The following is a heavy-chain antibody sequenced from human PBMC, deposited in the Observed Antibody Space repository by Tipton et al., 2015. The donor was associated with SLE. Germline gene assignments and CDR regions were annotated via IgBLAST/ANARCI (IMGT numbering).Heavy chain of an antibody. CDR2: INHSGST. Sequence: LRLSCAASGFPFSAYSMHWVRQAPGKGLERIGEINHSGSTNYNPSLKSRVTISVDTSKNQFSLKLSSVTAADTAVYYCARDLYDFWSGNTPSGAMDVWGKGTTVTVSS. D-gene: IGHD3-3*01. CDR3: ARDLYDFWSGNTPSGAMDV. J-gene: IGHJ6*03. CDR1: GFPFSAYS. V-gene: IGHV4-34*01.